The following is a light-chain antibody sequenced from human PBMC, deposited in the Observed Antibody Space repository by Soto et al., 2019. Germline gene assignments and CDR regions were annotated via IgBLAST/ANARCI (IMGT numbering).Light chain of an antibody. Sequence: QSALTQPRSVSGSPGQSVTISCTGTSSDVGGYNYVSWYQRHPGKAPKLIIYEVSNRPSGVSNRFSGSKSGNTASLTISGLQAEDEADYYCSSYTSSSTVVFGGGTKVTVL. V-gene: IGLV2-14*01. CDR1: SSDVGGYNY. J-gene: IGLJ2*01. CDR3: SSYTSSSTVV. CDR2: EVS.